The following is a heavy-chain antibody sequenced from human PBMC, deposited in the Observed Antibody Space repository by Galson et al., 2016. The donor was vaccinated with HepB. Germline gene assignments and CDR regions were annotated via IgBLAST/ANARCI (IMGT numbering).Heavy chain of an antibody. CDR2: MSYDGSNK. CDR3: AKDIDSSYTAPDS. CDR1: GFTFSRYG. J-gene: IGHJ4*02. Sequence: SLRLSCAVSGFTFSRYGMHWVRQAPGKGLEWAAVMSYDGSNKYYVESVKGRFTISRDNTKNIQYLQMNSLRAEDTAMYYCAKDIDSSYTAPDSWGQGALVTVSS. D-gene: IGHD5-18*01. V-gene: IGHV3-30*18.